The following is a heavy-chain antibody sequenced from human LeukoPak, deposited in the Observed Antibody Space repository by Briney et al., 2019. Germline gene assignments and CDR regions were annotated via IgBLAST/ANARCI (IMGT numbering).Heavy chain of an antibody. CDR1: GGTFSSYA. J-gene: IGHJ3*02. CDR2: IIPIFGTA. D-gene: IGHD2-2*01. Sequence: SVKVSCKASGGTFSSYAISWVRQAPGQGLEWMGGIIPIFGTANYAQKFQGRVTITTDESTSTACMELSSLRSEDTAVYYCARRVVGRYAFDIWGQGTMVTVSS. V-gene: IGHV1-69*05. CDR3: ARRVVGRYAFDI.